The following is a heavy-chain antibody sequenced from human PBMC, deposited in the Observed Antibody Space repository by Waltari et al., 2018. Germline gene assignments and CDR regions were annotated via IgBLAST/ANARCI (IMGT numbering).Heavy chain of an antibody. CDR1: CGTIHTSAYY. V-gene: IGHV4-39*01. Sequence: QLQLQESGPGLVKPSEPLSLTCSTSCGTIHTSAYYWAWLLQSPGKGLEWIGTIYYSGITYYNPSLESRVTMSVDTSQNRFSLKLSSVTAADTAVYYCTRRPYATGRVWFDPWGQGTLVTVSS. D-gene: IGHD4-17*01. CDR3: TRRPYATGRVWFDP. CDR2: IYYSGIT. J-gene: IGHJ5*02.